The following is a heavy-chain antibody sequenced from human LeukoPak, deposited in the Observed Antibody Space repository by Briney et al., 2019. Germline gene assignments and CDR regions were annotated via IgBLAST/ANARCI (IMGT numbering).Heavy chain of an antibody. J-gene: IGHJ6*02. V-gene: IGHV1-18*01. CDR1: GYSFSSYG. D-gene: IGHD2-2*01. Sequence: ASVKLSCKASGYSFSSYGISWVRQARGQGLEWMGWISGYSGNTNYAQKFQGRVTMTTDTSTSTAFMELRSLRSDDTAVYYCARDLFASRGAIYFYGMDVWGQGTTVTVSS. CDR2: ISGYSGNT. CDR3: ARDLFASRGAIYFYGMDV.